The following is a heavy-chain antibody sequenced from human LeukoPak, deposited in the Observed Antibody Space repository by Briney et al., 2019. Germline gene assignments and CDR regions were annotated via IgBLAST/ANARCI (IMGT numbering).Heavy chain of an antibody. CDR1: GGSLSGYY. J-gene: IGHJ4*02. D-gene: IGHD5-12*01. V-gene: IGHV4-34*01. Sequence: SETLSLTCAVYGGSLSGYYWSWIRQPPGKGLEWIGEINHSGSTNYNPSLKSRVTISVDTSKNQFSLKLSSVTAADTAVYYCARRGEYSGSPLDYWGQGALVTVSS. CDR2: INHSGST. CDR3: ARRGEYSGSPLDY.